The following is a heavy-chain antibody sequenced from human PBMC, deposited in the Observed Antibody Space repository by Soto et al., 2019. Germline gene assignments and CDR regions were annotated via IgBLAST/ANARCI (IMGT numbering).Heavy chain of an antibody. CDR1: GGTFSSYA. CDR2: IIPIFGTA. Sequence: ASVKVSCKASGGTFSSYAISWVRQAPGQGLEWMGGIIPIFGTANYAQKFQGRVTITADESTSTAYMELSSLRSEDTAVYYCARDHYDGFDPWGQGTLVTVSS. V-gene: IGHV1-69*13. J-gene: IGHJ5*02. CDR3: ARDHYDGFDP. D-gene: IGHD3-16*01.